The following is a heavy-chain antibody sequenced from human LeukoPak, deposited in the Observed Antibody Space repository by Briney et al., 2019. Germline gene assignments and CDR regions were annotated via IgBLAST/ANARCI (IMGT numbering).Heavy chain of an antibody. V-gene: IGHV3-48*02. J-gene: IGHJ4*02. D-gene: IGHD3-9*01. CDR3: ARGVRYFDPYYFDY. CDR2: ISSSSSTI. Sequence: GGSLRLSCAASGFTFSSYSMNWVRQAPGKGLEWVSYISSSSSTIYYADSVKGRFTISRDNAKNSLYLQMNSLRDEDTAVYYRARGVRYFDPYYFDYWGQGTLVTVSS. CDR1: GFTFSSYS.